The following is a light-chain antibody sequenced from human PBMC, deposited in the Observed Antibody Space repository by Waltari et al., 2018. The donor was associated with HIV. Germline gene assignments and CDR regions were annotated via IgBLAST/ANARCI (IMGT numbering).Light chain of an antibody. J-gene: IGKJ1*01. CDR3: QQYKSYSPVT. CDR2: KAS. CDR1: QSISSW. V-gene: IGKV1-5*03. Sequence: DLQMTQSPSTLSASVGDRVTITCRSSQSISSWLAWYQQKPGKAPKLVIYKASSLESGVPSRFSGSGSGTEFTLNISSLQPDDFATYYCQQYKSYSPVTFGQGTKVEIK.